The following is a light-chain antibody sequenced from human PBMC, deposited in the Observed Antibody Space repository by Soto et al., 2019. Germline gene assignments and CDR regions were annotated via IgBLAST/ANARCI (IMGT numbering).Light chain of an antibody. CDR2: GAF. CDR1: QSVSTSF. J-gene: IGKJ5*01. Sequence: EVVLTQSPGTLSLSPGERATFSCGASQSVSTSFLAWYQQKPGQAPRLLIYGAFSRATGIPDRFSGSGSGTDFTLTISRLEPEDFALYYCQHYHSGHRIAFGQGTR. V-gene: IGKV3-20*01. CDR3: QHYHSGHRIA.